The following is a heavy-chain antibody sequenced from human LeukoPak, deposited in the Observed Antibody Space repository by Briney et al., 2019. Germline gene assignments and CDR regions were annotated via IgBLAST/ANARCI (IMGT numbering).Heavy chain of an antibody. Sequence: PSETLSLTCTVSGGSISSYYWSWIRQPPGKGLEWIGYIYYSGSTNYNPSLKSRVTISVDTSKNQFSLKLSSVTAADTAVYYCARGVWELLPFDFWGQGTLGTVSS. J-gene: IGHJ4*02. CDR1: GGSISSYY. D-gene: IGHD1-26*01. CDR3: ARGVWELLPFDF. CDR2: IYYSGST. V-gene: IGHV4-59*01.